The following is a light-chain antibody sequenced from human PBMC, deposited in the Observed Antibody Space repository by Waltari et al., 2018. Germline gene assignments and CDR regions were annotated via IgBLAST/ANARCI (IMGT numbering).Light chain of an antibody. CDR1: SSDVGFYDF. Sequence: QSALTQPASVSGSPGQSITISCTGTSSDVGFYDFVSWFQQHPGKAPKVMISKVNNRPSGVSHRFSGSKSDNTASLTISGLQAEDEADYYCSSYTRRSYWVFGGGTQLTVL. CDR2: KVN. J-gene: IGLJ3*02. V-gene: IGLV2-14*01. CDR3: SSYTRRSYWV.